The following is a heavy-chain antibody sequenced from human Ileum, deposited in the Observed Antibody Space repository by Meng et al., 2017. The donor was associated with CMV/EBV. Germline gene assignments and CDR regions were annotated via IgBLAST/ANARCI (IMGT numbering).Heavy chain of an antibody. CDR3: VKGGSWKSYNFDN. J-gene: IGHJ4*02. CDR2: IVGSGTAT. CDR1: GFTFSNYE. D-gene: IGHD3-10*01. Sequence: GESLKISCAASGFTFSNYEMNWVRQAPGKGLEWVSGIVGSGTATYYADPVEGRFSISRDNSKNTVYLPMDSLRAEDTAIYYCVKGGSWKSYNFDNWGQGTQVTVSS. V-gene: IGHV3-23*01.